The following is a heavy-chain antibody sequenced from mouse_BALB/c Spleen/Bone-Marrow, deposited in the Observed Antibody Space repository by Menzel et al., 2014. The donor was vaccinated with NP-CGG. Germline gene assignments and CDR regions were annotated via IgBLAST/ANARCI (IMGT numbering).Heavy chain of an antibody. J-gene: IGHJ3*01. V-gene: IGHV14-3*02. CDR1: GFNIKDTY. CDR2: IDPANGNT. CDR3: ASYYYGSSRFAY. D-gene: IGHD1-1*01. Sequence: VQLKESGAKLVKPGASVKLSCTASGFNIKDTYMHWVKQRPEQGLEWIGRIDPANGNTKYDPKFQGKATITADTSSNTAYLQLSSLTSEDTAVYYCASYYYGSSRFAYWGQGTLVAVSA.